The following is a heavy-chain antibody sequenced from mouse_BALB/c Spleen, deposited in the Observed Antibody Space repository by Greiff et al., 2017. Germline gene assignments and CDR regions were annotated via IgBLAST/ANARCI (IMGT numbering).Heavy chain of an antibody. CDR2: ISDGGSYT. CDR1: GFTFSDYY. Sequence: DVMLVESGGGLVKPGGSLKLSCAASGFTFSDYYMYWVRQTPEKRLEWVATISDGGSYTYYPDSVKGRFTISRDNAKNNLYLQMSSLKSEDTAMYYCARDRYGNYVAYWGQGTLVTVSA. D-gene: IGHD2-10*02. V-gene: IGHV5-4*02. CDR3: ARDRYGNYVAY. J-gene: IGHJ3*01.